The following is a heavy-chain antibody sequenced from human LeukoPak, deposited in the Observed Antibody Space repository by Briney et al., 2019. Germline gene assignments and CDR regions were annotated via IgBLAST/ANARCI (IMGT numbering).Heavy chain of an antibody. CDR2: LKQDGSDK. V-gene: IGHV3-7*05. CDR3: ARETRGTVGSY. CDR1: LSTLSTYW. Sequence: GGSLRLSCAASLSTLSTYWMTWFRQTPGGGLEWVASLKQDGSDKYYVDSVKGRFTISRGNAGNSLYLQMNSLRAEDTAVYYCARETRGTVGSYWGQGTLVTVSS. D-gene: IGHD1-26*01. J-gene: IGHJ4*02.